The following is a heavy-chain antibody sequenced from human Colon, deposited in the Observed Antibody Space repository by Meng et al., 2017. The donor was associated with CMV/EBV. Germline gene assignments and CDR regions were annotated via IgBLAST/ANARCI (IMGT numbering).Heavy chain of an antibody. CDR2: INPKSGDT. CDR3: AKDWSGGSCFDY. CDR1: ADSVPDSI. V-gene: IGHV1/OR15-1*04. J-gene: IGHJ4*02. Sequence: CKPSADSVPDSIMHWVPQAPGRGLGWMGRINPKSGDTRYAHNFQGRATLTRDTSITTAYMELTGLTSNDTAIYYCAKDWSGGSCFDYWGQGTLVTVSS. D-gene: IGHD2-15*01.